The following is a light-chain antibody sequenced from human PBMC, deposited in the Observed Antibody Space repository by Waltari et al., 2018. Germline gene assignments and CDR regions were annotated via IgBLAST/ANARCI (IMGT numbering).Light chain of an antibody. CDR1: QSVDNF. V-gene: IGKV3-11*01. Sequence: EIVLTQSPVTLSLSPGQRATLSCRASQSVDNFLGWYHQKPGQAPRLLIYDATKRAPGIPARFRGGGSTTDFTLTISSLEPEDVGLYYCHQGSTWPRTFGQGTKWE. CDR3: HQGSTWPRT. J-gene: IGKJ2*01. CDR2: DAT.